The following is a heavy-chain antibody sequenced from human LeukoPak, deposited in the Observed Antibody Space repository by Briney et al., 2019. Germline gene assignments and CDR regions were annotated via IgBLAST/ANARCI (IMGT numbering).Heavy chain of an antibody. J-gene: IGHJ4*02. CDR3: ARNYYDSSGYYVGSPPFFDY. CDR1: GFTVSSNY. D-gene: IGHD3-22*01. V-gene: IGHV3-66*02. Sequence: GGSLRLSCAASGFTVSSNYMSWVRQAPGKGLEWVSVIYSGGSTYYADSVKGRFTISRDNSKNTLYLQMNSQRAEDTAVYYCARNYYDSSGYYVGSPPFFDYWGQGTLVTVSS. CDR2: IYSGGST.